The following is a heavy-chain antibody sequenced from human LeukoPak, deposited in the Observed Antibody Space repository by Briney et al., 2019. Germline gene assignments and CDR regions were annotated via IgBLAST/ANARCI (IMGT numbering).Heavy chain of an antibody. J-gene: IGHJ3*01. CDR1: GFTFSSYA. D-gene: IGHD4-17*01. Sequence: RSGGSLRLSCAASGFTFSSYAMTWVRQAPGKGLEWVSSIRGSGDGTSYADSVKGRFTMSRDNSKNMLYLQMNSLRAEDTAIYYCGRDPNGDYVGAFDFWGQGTLVTVSS. V-gene: IGHV3-23*01. CDR2: IRGSGDGT. CDR3: GRDPNGDYVGAFDF.